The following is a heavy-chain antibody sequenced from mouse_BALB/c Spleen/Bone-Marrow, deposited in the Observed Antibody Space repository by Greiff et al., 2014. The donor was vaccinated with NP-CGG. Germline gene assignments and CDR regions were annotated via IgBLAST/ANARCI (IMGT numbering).Heavy chain of an antibody. CDR1: EFSLTSYG. V-gene: IGHV2-9*02. CDR3: ARGVSSWAWFAY. Sequence: VQRVESGPGLVAPSQSLSITCTVSEFSLTSYGVHWVRQPPGKGLEWLGVIWAGGSTNYNSALMSRLSISKDNSKSQVFLKMNSLQTDDTAMYYCARGVSSWAWFAYWGQGTLVTVSA. D-gene: IGHD1-1*01. CDR2: IWAGGST. J-gene: IGHJ3*01.